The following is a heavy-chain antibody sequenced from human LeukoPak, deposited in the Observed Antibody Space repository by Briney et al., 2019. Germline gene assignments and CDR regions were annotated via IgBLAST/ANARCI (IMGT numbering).Heavy chain of an antibody. CDR3: AKRGPIYSASPGNYFDY. Sequence: GGSLRLFCVASGFTFSTYGMTWVRQAPGKGLEWVSSISGNDEGTYYADSVKGRFTISRDNSKNTLYLQMNSLRAEDTAVYYCAKRGPIYSASPGNYFDYWGQGTLVTVSS. CDR2: ISGNDEGT. V-gene: IGHV3-23*01. D-gene: IGHD3-10*01. CDR1: GFTFSTYG. J-gene: IGHJ4*02.